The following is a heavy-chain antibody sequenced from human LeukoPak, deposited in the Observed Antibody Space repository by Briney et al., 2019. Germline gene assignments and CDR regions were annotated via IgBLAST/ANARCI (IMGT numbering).Heavy chain of an antibody. V-gene: IGHV3-49*03. CDR3: TRTMDGTDAFDI. CDR1: GFTFGDYA. J-gene: IGHJ3*02. CDR2: IRSKAYGGTT. Sequence: GGSLRLSCTASGFTFGDYAMSWLRQAPGKGLEWVGFIRSKAYGGTTEYAASVKGRFTISRDDSKSIAYLQMNSLKTEDTAVYYCTRTMDGTDAFDIWGQGTMVTVSS. D-gene: IGHD1-1*01.